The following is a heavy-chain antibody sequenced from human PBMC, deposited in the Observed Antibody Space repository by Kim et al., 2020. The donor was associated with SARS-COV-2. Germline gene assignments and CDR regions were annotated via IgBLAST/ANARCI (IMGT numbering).Heavy chain of an antibody. D-gene: IGHD3-3*01. V-gene: IGHV3-30*18. J-gene: IGHJ6*02. CDR2: ISYDGSNK. CDR1: GFTFSSYG. CDR3: AKDQEYYDFWSGYYTDSRYYYYNGMDV. Sequence: GGSLRLSCAASGFTFSSYGMHWVRQAPGKGLEWVAVISYDGSNKYYADSVKGRFTISRDNSKNTLYLQMNSLRAEDTAVYYCAKDQEYYDFWSGYYTDSRYYYYNGMDVWGQGTTVTVSS.